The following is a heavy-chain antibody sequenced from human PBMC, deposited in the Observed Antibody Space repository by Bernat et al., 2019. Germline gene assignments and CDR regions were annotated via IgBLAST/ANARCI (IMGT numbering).Heavy chain of an antibody. CDR3: ARGKRWGSSFDP. Sequence: QVQLRQWGAGLLKPSETLSLTCGVFGGSFSDVYWSWIRQPPGKGLEWIGEINHNGETYYNPSLETRVTISVDTSKSQFSLRLTSVTAADTAVYYCARGKRWGSSFDPWGQETLVTISS. CDR1: GGSFSDVY. D-gene: IGHD3-16*01. J-gene: IGHJ5*02. V-gene: IGHV4-34*01. CDR2: INHNGET.